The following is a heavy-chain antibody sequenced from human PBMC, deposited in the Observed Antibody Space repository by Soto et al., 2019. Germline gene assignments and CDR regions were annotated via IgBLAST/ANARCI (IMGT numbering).Heavy chain of an antibody. CDR2: IYHSGST. CDR3: ARVGERWQYFDWFYYFDS. J-gene: IGHJ4*02. CDR1: GGSISSSNW. Sequence: SETLSLTFAVSGGSISSSNWWSWVRQPPGKGLEWIGEIYHSGSTNYNPSLKSRVTIPVDKSKNQLSLKVRSVTDADTAVHYCARVGERWQYFDWFYYFDSWGQGALVTVSS. V-gene: IGHV4-4*02. D-gene: IGHD3-9*01.